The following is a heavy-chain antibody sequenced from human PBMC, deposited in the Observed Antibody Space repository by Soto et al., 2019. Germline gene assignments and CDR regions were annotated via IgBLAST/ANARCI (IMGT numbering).Heavy chain of an antibody. CDR1: GFTFSDYY. CDR2: ISFSGDTI. D-gene: IGHD1-26*01. Sequence: GGSLRLSCAVSGFTFSDYYMSWIRQAPGKGLEWISYISFSGDTIIYADSVKGRFTTSRDNARNSLYLQMNSLRAEGTAVYYCARLSGSALGYWGQGTQVTVSS. J-gene: IGHJ4*02. V-gene: IGHV3-11*01. CDR3: ARLSGSALGY.